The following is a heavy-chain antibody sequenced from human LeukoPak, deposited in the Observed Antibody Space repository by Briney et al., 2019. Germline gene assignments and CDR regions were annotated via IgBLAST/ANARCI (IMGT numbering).Heavy chain of an antibody. CDR1: GGSISSYY. CDR2: VYYNGST. V-gene: IGHV4-59*12. CDR3: ARLLFDP. Sequence: SEALSLTCTVSGGSISSYYWSWIRQPPGKGLEWVAYVYYNGSTNYNPSLKSRVTISVDTSKNQFSLKLSSVTAADTAVYYCARLLFDPWGQGTLVTVSS. J-gene: IGHJ5*02.